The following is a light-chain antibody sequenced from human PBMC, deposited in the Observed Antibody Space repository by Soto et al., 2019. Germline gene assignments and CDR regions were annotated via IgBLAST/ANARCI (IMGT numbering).Light chain of an antibody. J-gene: IGKJ1*01. CDR2: AAS. V-gene: IGKV1-39*01. CDR1: QSISNS. CDR3: QQSYSTPPWT. Sequence: DIQMTQSPSSLSASVGVRVTITCRTSQSISNSLNWYQHKPGKAPKLLIYAASSLQSGLPSRFSGSGSGTDFTLTISRLQPEDFATYYCQQSYSTPPWTFGQGTKVDIK.